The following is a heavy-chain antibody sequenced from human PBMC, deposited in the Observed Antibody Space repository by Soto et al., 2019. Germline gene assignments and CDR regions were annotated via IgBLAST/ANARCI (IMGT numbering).Heavy chain of an antibody. CDR3: ARTPVGPYDIPTFRDY. CDR1: GYTFTSYG. Sequence: QVQLVQSGAEVKKPGASVKVSCKASGYTFTSYGISWVRQAPGQGLEWMGWISAYNGNTNYAQKLQGRVTMTTDTSTNTAYMELRSLRSDDTSVYYCARTPVGPYDIPTFRDYWGQGTLVTVSS. CDR2: ISAYNGNT. V-gene: IGHV1-18*01. J-gene: IGHJ4*02. D-gene: IGHD3-9*01.